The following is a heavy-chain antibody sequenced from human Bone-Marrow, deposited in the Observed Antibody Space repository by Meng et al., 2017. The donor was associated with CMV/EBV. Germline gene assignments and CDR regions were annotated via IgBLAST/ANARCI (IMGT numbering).Heavy chain of an antibody. CDR1: GGSISSGGYY. CDR3: ARAYCSSTSCSAY. D-gene: IGHD2-2*01. J-gene: IGHJ4*02. V-gene: IGHV4-61*08. CDR2: IYYSGST. Sequence: SETLSLTCTVSGGSISSGGYYWSWIRQHPGKGLEWIGYIYYSGSTNYNPSLKSRVTISVDTSKNQFSLKLSSVTAADTAVYYCARAYCSSTSCSAYWGPGQRVTGAS.